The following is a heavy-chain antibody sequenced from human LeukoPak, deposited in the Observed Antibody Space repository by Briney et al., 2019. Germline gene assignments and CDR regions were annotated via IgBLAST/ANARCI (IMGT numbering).Heavy chain of an antibody. D-gene: IGHD6-25*01. Sequence: GGSLRLSCAASGFTFSNYWMHWLGQAPGKGLVGVSRVNTDGTTTAYADSVKGRFTISRDNAKNTLYLQMDSLRAEDTAVYYCARSTCSASGVGYWGQGTRVTVSS. CDR3: ARSTCSASGVGY. V-gene: IGHV3-74*01. J-gene: IGHJ4*02. CDR2: VNTDGTTT. CDR1: GFTFSNYW.